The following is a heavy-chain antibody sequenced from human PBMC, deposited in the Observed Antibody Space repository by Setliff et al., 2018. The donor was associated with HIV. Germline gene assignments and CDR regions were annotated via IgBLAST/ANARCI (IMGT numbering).Heavy chain of an antibody. D-gene: IGHD3-10*01. J-gene: IGHJ3*02. CDR1: GYTFSTAD. V-gene: IGHV1-8*02. CDR3: ATRPPGVHGFSI. Sequence: EASVKVSCKASGYTFSTADINWVRQASGQGLEWMGWMKPSTGDTGFAHKFQGRITLTRDTSMSTAYMELSGLTSDDTAVYYCATRPPGVHGFSIWGQGTMVTVSS. CDR2: MKPSTGDT.